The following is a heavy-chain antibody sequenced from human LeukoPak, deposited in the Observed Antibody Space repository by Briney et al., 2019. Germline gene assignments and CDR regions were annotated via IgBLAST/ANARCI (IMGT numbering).Heavy chain of an antibody. D-gene: IGHD3-22*01. Sequence: RASVKVSFKVAGYTLTELSMHWVRQAPGKGLEWMGGFDPEDGETIYAQKFQGRVTMTEDTSTDTAYMELSSLRSEDTAVYYCATMGITMIVVAKYAFDIWGQGRMLTVSS. CDR1: GYTLTELS. J-gene: IGHJ3*02. CDR3: ATMGITMIVVAKYAFDI. V-gene: IGHV1-24*01. CDR2: FDPEDGET.